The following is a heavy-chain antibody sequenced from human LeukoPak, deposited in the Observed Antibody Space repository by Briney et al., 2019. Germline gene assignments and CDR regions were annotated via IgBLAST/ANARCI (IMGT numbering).Heavy chain of an antibody. J-gene: IGHJ4*02. CDR1: GGSIRSYY. CDR2: IYNSGST. Sequence: SETLSLTCTVSGGSIRSYYWSWIRQPPGEGLEWIGNIYNSGSTNYNPSLESRVTISLDTSKNQFSLKLSSVTAADTAVYYCARHSLNYGDPLDYWGSGTLVTVSS. D-gene: IGHD4-17*01. CDR3: ARHSLNYGDPLDY. V-gene: IGHV4-59*08.